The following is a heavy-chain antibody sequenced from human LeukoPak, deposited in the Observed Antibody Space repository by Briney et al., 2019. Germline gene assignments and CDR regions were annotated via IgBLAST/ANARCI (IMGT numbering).Heavy chain of an antibody. D-gene: IGHD6-19*01. CDR2: ISGSGGST. CDR3: APLGGSSGWRFDY. Sequence: PGGSLRLSCAASGFTFSSYAMGWVRQAPGKGLEWVSAISGSGGSTYYADSVKGRFTISRDNSKNTLYLQMNSLRAEDTAVYYCAPLGGSSGWRFDYWGQGTLVTVSS. CDR1: GFTFSSYA. J-gene: IGHJ4*02. V-gene: IGHV3-23*01.